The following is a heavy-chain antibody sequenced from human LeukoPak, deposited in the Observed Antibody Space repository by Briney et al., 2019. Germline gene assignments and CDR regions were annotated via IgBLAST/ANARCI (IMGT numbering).Heavy chain of an antibody. Sequence: QPGGSLRLSCVGSGFNFIDNSMHWVRQAPGKGLEWVSSISSGNTYIHYGDSVEGRFTISRDNAKNSLFLQMNNLRADDTAVYFCARGYCSGTSCYMFDSWGQGTRVTVSS. CDR3: ARGYCSGTSCYMFDS. D-gene: IGHD2-2*02. CDR2: ISSGNTYI. J-gene: IGHJ5*01. CDR1: GFNFIDNS. V-gene: IGHV3-21*01.